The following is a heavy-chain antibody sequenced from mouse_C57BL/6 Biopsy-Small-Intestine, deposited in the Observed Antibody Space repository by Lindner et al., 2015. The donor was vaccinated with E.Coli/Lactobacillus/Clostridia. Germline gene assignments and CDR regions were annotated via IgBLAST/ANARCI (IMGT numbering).Heavy chain of an antibody. D-gene: IGHD1-1*01. Sequence: VQLQESGAELAEAWGFSEAVLQGLWLHFTSYSINWVKQRTGQGLEWIGEIYPRSDNTYYNEKFKGKATLTADKSSSTAYMELRSLTSEDSAVYICARGGSFITTVLSFDYWGQGTTLTVSS. CDR2: IYPRSDNT. V-gene: IGHV1-81*01. CDR1: LHFTSYS. J-gene: IGHJ2*01. CDR3: ARGGSFITTVLSFDY.